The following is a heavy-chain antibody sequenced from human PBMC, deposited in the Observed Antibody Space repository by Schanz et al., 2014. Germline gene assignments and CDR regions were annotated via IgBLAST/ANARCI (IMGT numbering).Heavy chain of an antibody. Sequence: QVQLVESGGGVVQPGRSRRLSCEASGFTFSSYGMHWVRQAPGTGLEWVAVISYDGNNEDYADSVKGRFSISRDNSQNTLYLQMDSLRPEDTAVYFCAKDTGYCHGGACYCFEYWGLGILVTVSS. J-gene: IGHJ4*02. V-gene: IGHV3-30*18. D-gene: IGHD2-8*02. CDR3: AKDTGYCHGGACYCFEY. CDR2: ISYDGNNE. CDR1: GFTFSSYG.